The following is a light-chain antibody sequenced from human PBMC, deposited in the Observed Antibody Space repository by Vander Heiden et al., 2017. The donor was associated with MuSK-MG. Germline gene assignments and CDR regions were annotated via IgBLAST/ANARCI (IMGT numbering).Light chain of an antibody. J-gene: IGLJ2*01. CDR1: SSDVGSYNL. CDR3: CKSAGSRTVV. Sequence: QSALTQPASVSGSPGQSITISCTGTSSDVGSYNLVSWYQQHPGKAPKLRRYEVTKRPSGVSNRVSGSKSGNTESLKISGLQAEDEAYYDCCKSAGSRTVVLGGGTKVTVL. CDR2: EVT. V-gene: IGLV2-23*02.